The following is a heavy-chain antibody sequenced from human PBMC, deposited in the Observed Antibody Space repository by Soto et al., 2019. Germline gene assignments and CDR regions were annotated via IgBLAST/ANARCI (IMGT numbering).Heavy chain of an antibody. CDR1: GYIFINYY. V-gene: IGHV1-46*01. Sequence: ASVKVSCKASGYIFINYYIHWVRQAPGQGLEWMGVINPNGGRTNYAQKFRGRVTMAADESTSTAYTELSSLRSEDTAVYYCARLPVSALYYYGSGLPYWGQGTLVTVSS. D-gene: IGHD3-10*01. CDR2: INPNGGRT. J-gene: IGHJ4*02. CDR3: ARLPVSALYYYGSGLPY.